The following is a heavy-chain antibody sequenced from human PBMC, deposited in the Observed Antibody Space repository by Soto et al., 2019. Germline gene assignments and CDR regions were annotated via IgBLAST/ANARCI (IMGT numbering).Heavy chain of an antibody. D-gene: IGHD6-13*01. CDR2: IRSKANSYAT. V-gene: IGHV3-73*01. Sequence: GGSLRLSCAASGFTFSGSAMHWVRQASGKGLEWVGRIRSKANSYATAYAASVKGRFTISRDDSKNTAYLQMNSLKTEDTAVYYCTRREQQLVRDYWGQGTLVTVSS. CDR3: TRREQQLVRDY. CDR1: GFTFSGSA. J-gene: IGHJ4*02.